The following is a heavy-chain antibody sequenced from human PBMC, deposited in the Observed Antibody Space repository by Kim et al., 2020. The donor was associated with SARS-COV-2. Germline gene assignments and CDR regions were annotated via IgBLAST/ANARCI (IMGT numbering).Heavy chain of an antibody. J-gene: IGHJ6*03. V-gene: IGHV6-1*01. Sequence: SQTLSLTCAISGDSVSSNSAAWNWIRQSPSRGLEWLGRTYYRSKWYNDYAVSVKSRITINPDTSKNQFSLQLNSVTPEDTAVYYCAREGEDSSSSDTEEETLYYYYYMDVWGKGTTVTVSS. D-gene: IGHD6-6*01. CDR3: AREGEDSSSSDTEEETLYYYYYMDV. CDR1: GDSVSSNSAA. CDR2: TYYRSKWYN.